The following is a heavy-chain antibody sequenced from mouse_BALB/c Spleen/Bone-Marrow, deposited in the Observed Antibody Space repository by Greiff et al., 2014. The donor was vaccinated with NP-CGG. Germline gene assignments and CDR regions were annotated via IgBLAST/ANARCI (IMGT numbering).Heavy chain of an antibody. J-gene: IGHJ3*01. CDR1: GFTFTDSY. Sequence: EVKLVESGAELVKPGASVKLSCTASGFTFTDSYMHWVKQRPEQGLEWIGCIDPENDGSTYDPKFQGKATITADTSSNTAYLQLSSLTAEYTAVYDCAMITTGAWFADWGQGTLVTVSA. CDR3: AMITTGAWFAD. V-gene: IGHV14-3*02. D-gene: IGHD2-4*01. CDR2: IDPENDGS.